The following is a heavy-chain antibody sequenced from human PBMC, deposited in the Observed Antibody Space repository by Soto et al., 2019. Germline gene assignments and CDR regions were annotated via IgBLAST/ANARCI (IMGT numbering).Heavy chain of an antibody. CDR3: AKPVYYYYYYMDV. J-gene: IGHJ6*03. CDR1: GLTFSSYA. CDR2: ISGSGGST. Sequence: GGSLRLSCAASGLTFSSYAMSWVRQAPGKELEWVSGISGSGGSTFYADSMKGRFTISRDNSKNTLYLQMNSLRAEDTAVYYCAKPVYYYYYYMDVWGKGTTVTVSS. V-gene: IGHV3-23*01.